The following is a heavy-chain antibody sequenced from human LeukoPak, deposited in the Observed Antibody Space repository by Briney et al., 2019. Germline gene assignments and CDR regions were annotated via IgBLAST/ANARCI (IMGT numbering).Heavy chain of an antibody. V-gene: IGHV3-30-3*01. J-gene: IGHJ3*02. CDR1: GFTFSSYA. D-gene: IGHD2-2*01. CDR2: ISSDGSNK. CDR3: ARDPGLGYCSSTSCQTYAFDI. Sequence: GRSLRLSCAASGFTFSSYAMHWVRQAPGKGLEWVAVISSDGSNKYYADSVKGRFTISRDNSKNTLYLQMNSLRAEDTAVYYCARDPGLGYCSSTSCQTYAFDIWGQGTMVTVSS.